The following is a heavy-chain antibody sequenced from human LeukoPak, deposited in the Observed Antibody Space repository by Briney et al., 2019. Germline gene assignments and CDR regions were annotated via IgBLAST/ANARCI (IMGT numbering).Heavy chain of an antibody. D-gene: IGHD3-16*02. CDR3: ARIRYDYVWGSYRYFLRDFDY. J-gene: IGHJ4*02. CDR1: GGSFSGYY. Sequence: SETLSLTCAVYGGSFSGYYWSWIRQPPGKRLEWIGEINHSGSTNYNPSLKSRVTISVDTSKNQFSLKLSSVTAADTAVYYCARIRYDYVWGSYRYFLRDFDYWGQGTLVTVSS. CDR2: INHSGST. V-gene: IGHV4-34*01.